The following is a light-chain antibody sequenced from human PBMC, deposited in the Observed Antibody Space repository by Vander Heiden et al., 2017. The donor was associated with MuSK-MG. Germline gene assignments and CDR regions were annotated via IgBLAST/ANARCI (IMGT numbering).Light chain of an antibody. CDR2: EVS. Sequence: QSALTQPASASGSPGRSVTISCTGTSGDVGGYNYVSWYQQNPGKAPKLMIYEVSNRPSGVSNHFSGSKSGNTASLTISGLQDEEEADYYCSSYTSSSSTVFGGGTKLTVL. CDR1: SGDVGGYNY. CDR3: SSYTSSSSTV. J-gene: IGLJ2*01. V-gene: IGLV2-14*01.